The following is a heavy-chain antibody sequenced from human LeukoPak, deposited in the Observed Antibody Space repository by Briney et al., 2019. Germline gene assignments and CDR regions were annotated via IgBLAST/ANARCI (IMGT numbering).Heavy chain of an antibody. Sequence: XXXVXGDSISSYYWSWIRQPAGKGLEWIGRIYTSGSTNYNPSLKSRVTILVDKSKNQFSLRLSSVTAADTAVYYWAXXGXXXXIDYWGXXXLVTVSS. J-gene: IGHJ4*02. CDR1: GDSISSYY. CDR2: IYTSGST. CDR3: AXXGXXXXIDY. V-gene: IGHV4-4*07.